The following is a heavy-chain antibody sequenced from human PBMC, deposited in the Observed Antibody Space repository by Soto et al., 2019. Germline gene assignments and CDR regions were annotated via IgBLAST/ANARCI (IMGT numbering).Heavy chain of an antibody. CDR3: ARYHRPMTTVVTYYYYGMDV. D-gene: IGHD4-17*01. J-gene: IGHJ6*02. CDR2: ISYDGSNK. CDR1: GFTFSSYA. Sequence: GGSLRLSCAASGFTFSSYAMHWVRQAPGKGLEWVAVISYDGSNKYYADSVKGRFTISRDNSKNTLYLQMNSLRAEDTAVYYCARYHRPMTTVVTYYYYGMDVWGQGTTVTVSS. V-gene: IGHV3-30*04.